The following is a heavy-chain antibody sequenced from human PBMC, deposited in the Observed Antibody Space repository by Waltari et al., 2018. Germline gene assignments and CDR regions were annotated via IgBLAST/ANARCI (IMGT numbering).Heavy chain of an antibody. Sequence: QVQLQESGPGLVKPSETLSLTCTVSGGSISSYYWRWIRQPAGKGLEWIGRIYTSGSTNYNPSLKSRVTMSVDTSKNQCSLKLSSVTAADTAVYYCARDGYSSSWPRFDYWGQGTLVTVSS. CDR2: IYTSGST. J-gene: IGHJ4*02. D-gene: IGHD6-13*01. CDR3: ARDGYSSSWPRFDY. V-gene: IGHV4-4*07. CDR1: GGSISSYY.